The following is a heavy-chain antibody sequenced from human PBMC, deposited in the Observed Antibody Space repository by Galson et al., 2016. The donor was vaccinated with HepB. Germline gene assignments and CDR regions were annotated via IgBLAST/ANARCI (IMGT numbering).Heavy chain of an antibody. J-gene: IGHJ3*01. CDR3: AKTAPYGTGWAGAFDV. CDR1: GFIFSNYA. D-gene: IGHD6-19*01. Sequence: SLRLSCAASGFIFSNYAMIWVRQAPGKGLEWVSAISRGSGGGTYYADSVKGRFTISRDNSKNTLYLQVNSLRGDDTAEYHCAKTAPYGTGWAGAFDVWGQGTLVTVSS. V-gene: IGHV3-23*01. CDR2: ISRGSGGGT.